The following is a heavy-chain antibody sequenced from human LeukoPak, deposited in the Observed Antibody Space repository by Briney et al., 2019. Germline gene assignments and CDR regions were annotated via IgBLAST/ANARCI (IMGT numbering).Heavy chain of an antibody. D-gene: IGHD1-26*01. V-gene: IGHV4-4*07. Sequence: PSETLSLTCTVSGGSISSYYWSWIRQPAGKGLEWIGRIYTSGSTNYNPSLKSRVTISVDTSKNQFSLKLSSVTAADTAVYYCARDSSHRGATPFDYWGQGTLVTVSS. CDR3: ARDSSHRGATPFDY. J-gene: IGHJ4*02. CDR1: GGSISSYY. CDR2: IYTSGST.